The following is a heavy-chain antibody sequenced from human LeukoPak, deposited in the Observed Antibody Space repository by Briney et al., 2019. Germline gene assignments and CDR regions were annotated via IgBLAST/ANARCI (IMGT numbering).Heavy chain of an antibody. V-gene: IGHV3-11*01. CDR2: ISSSGSTI. D-gene: IGHD4-17*01. CDR3: ARGREDYGDYNILYYYYGMDV. Sequence: GGSLRLSCAASGFTFSDYYMSWIRQAPGKGLEWVSYISSSGSTIYYADSVKGRFTISRDNAKNSLYLQMNSLRAEDTAVYYCARGREDYGDYNILYYYYGMDVWGQGTTVTVSS. J-gene: IGHJ6*02. CDR1: GFTFSDYY.